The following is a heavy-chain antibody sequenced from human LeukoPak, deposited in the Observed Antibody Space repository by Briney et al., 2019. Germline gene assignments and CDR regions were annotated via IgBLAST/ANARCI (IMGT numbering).Heavy chain of an antibody. Sequence: SETLSLTCAVYGGSFSGYYWSWIRQPPGKGLEWIGEINHSGSTNYNPSLKSRVTISVDTSKNQFSLKLSSVTAADHGVYYCARGGGYYDSSGYYRYWRQGTVVTVSS. CDR2: INHSGST. CDR3: ARGGGYYDSSGYYRY. J-gene: IGHJ4*02. D-gene: IGHD3-22*01. V-gene: IGHV4-34*01. CDR1: GGSFSGYY.